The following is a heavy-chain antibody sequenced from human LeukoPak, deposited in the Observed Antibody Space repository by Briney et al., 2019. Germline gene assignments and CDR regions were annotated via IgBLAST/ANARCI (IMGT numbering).Heavy chain of an antibody. CDR3: AKWGDYDILTGYYVPDY. V-gene: IGHV3-23*01. J-gene: IGHJ4*02. Sequence: GTSLRLSCVASGFTFTNYAMSWVRQAPGKGLEWVSAITGSDGSSYYADSVKGRFTISRDNSENTLYLQVSSLRAEDTAVYYCAKWGDYDILTGYYVPDYWGQGTLVTVSS. CDR1: GFTFTNYA. CDR2: ITGSDGSS. D-gene: IGHD3-9*01.